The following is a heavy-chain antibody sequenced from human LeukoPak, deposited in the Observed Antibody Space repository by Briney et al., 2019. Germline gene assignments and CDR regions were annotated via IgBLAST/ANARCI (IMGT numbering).Heavy chain of an antibody. CDR3: ARGLGEGYPDS. V-gene: IGHV4-34*01. D-gene: IGHD1-1*01. CDR2: INHSRGT. J-gene: IGHJ4*02. CDR1: GVSFSGFY. Sequence: PSETLSLPCAVHGVSFSGFYWTWLRQLPGKGPEGIGEINHSRGTGYNPSLRSRVTISQDTSKNQFSLKLTSVTAADTAVYYCARGLGEGYPDSWGQGTLVIVSS.